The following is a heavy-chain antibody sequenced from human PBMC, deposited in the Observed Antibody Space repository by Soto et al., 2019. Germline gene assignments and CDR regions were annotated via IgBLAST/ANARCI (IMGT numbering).Heavy chain of an antibody. CDR1: GGSISSYY. D-gene: IGHD3-10*01. J-gene: IGHJ5*02. CDR2: IYYSGST. V-gene: IGHV4-59*01. CDR3: ARDNPTYYYGSGSGGNWFDP. Sequence: SETLSLTCTVSGGSISSYYWSWIRQPPGKGLEWIGYIYYSGSTNYNPSLKSRVTISVDTSKNQFSLRVSSVTAADTAVYYCARDNPTYYYGSGSGGNWFDPWGQGTLVTVSS.